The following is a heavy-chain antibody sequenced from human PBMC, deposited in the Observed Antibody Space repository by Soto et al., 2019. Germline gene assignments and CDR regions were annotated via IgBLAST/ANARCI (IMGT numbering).Heavy chain of an antibody. Sequence: EVQLVESGGGLVKPGGSLRLSCATSGFTFSSYTMTWVRQAPGKGLEWVSSISSSSLHMYYAESLKGRFTVSRDNANNSLFLQMISLRAEDTAVYYCARSPAGITGTGRDFWGLGTLVTVSS. CDR3: ARSPAGITGTGRDF. J-gene: IGHJ4*02. D-gene: IGHD1-7*01. CDR2: ISSSSLHM. V-gene: IGHV3-21*04. CDR1: GFTFSSYT.